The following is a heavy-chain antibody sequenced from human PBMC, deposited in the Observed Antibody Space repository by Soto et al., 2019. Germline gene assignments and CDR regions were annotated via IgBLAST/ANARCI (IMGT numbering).Heavy chain of an antibody. J-gene: IGHJ4*02. V-gene: IGHV4-39*01. Sequence: QLQLQESGPGLVKPLETLSLTCTVSGASISSSTYYWGWIRQPPGKGLEWIGTVYYSGSAYYNPSLKSRLTISVDTSKNQFSLKLSSVTAADTALYYCVRHAPYRSGWANRNDYWGQGTLVTVSS. CDR1: GASISSSTYY. CDR3: VRHAPYRSGWANRNDY. D-gene: IGHD6-19*01. CDR2: VYYSGSA.